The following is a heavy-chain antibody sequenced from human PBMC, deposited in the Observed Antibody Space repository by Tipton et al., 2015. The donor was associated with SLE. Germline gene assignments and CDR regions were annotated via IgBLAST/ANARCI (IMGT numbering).Heavy chain of an antibody. CDR2: IYYSGST. J-gene: IGHJ3*02. CDR3: ARFADSSSWTAYAFDI. V-gene: IGHV4-31*03. Sequence: TLSLTCTVSGGSISSSSYYWSWIRQHPGKGLEWIGYIYYSGSTYYNPSLKSRVTISVDTSKNQFSLKLSSVTAADTAVYYCARFADSSSWTAYAFDIWGQGTMVTVSS. D-gene: IGHD6-13*01. CDR1: GGSISSSSYY.